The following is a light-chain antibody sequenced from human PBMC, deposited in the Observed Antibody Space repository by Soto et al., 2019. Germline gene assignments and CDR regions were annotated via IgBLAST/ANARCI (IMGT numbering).Light chain of an antibody. J-gene: IGKJ1*01. CDR2: LGS. CDR3: MQGLQSPWT. V-gene: IGKV2-28*01. CDR1: QSLLHSNGYNY. Sequence: EIVMTQSPLSLPVTPGEPASISCRSSQSLLHSNGYNYLDWYLQKPGQSPQLLIYLGSNRASGVPERFRGSGSGTDFTLKISRVEAEDVGVYYCMQGLQSPWTFGQGTKVEIK.